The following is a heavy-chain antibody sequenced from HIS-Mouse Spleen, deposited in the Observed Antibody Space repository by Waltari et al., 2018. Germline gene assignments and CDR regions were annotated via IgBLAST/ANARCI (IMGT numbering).Heavy chain of an antibody. CDR3: AGAQQLVGRPYFQH. J-gene: IGHJ1*01. D-gene: IGHD6-6*01. Sequence: QVQLQQWGAGLLKPSETLSLTCAVYGGSFSGYYWSWIRRPPGKGLEWIGENNHSGTTNSSPSRKSRVTRSVDTSKNQFSLKLSSVTAADTAVYYCAGAQQLVGRPYFQHWGQGTLVTVSS. CDR2: NNHSGTT. CDR1: GGSFSGYY. V-gene: IGHV4-34*01.